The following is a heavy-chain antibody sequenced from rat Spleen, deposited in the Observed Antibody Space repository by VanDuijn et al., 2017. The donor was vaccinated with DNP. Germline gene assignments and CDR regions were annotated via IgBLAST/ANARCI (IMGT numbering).Heavy chain of an antibody. J-gene: IGHJ2*01. CDR2: ISTSGGST. V-gene: IGHV5-25*01. CDR3: TRTDGSYGFDF. Sequence: EVQLVESGGGLVQPGRSMKLSCAASGFTFSNSDMAWVRQAPTKGLEWVASISTSGGSTYYRDSVKGRFTGSRDDSKTTLYLKMNDLRSEDTATYYCTRTDGSYGFDFWGQGVMVTVSS. D-gene: IGHD1-12*02. CDR1: GFTFSNSD.